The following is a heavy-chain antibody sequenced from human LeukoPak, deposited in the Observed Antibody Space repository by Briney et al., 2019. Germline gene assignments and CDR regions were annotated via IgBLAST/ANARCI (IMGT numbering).Heavy chain of an antibody. Sequence: ASVKVSCKASGYTFTGYYMHWVRQAPGQGLEWMGWISAYNGNTNYAQKLQGRVTMTTDTSTSTAYMELRSLRSDDTAVYYCARVLAAGSDAFDIWGQGTMVTVSS. CDR3: ARVLAAGSDAFDI. J-gene: IGHJ3*02. CDR2: ISAYNGNT. V-gene: IGHV1-18*04. CDR1: GYTFTGYY. D-gene: IGHD6-13*01.